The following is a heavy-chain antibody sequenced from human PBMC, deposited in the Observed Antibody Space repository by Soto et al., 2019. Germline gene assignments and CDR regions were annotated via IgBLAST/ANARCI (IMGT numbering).Heavy chain of an antibody. CDR2: IYYSGST. CDR3: SRQRTSIVPQAYFDV. D-gene: IGHD3-16*02. V-gene: IGHV4-39*01. J-gene: IGHJ4*02. Sequence: SETLSLTCTVTGDSISSRSYYWGWSRQPPGKGLESIASIYYSGSTYNNPSLRSRVSMSTDPSNDQSYLKLKSVPAADAALYFCSRQRTSIVPQAYFDVWGPGSLVTVSS. CDR1: GDSISSRSYY.